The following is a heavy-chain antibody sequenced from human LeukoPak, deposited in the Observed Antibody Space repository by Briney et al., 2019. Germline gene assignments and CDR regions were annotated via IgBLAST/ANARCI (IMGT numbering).Heavy chain of an antibody. J-gene: IGHJ4*02. CDR3: ARVLIRLAAVFDY. CDR1: GGSISSSSYY. CDR2: IYYSGST. D-gene: IGHD5-18*01. Sequence: PSETLSLTCTVSGGSISSSSYYWGWIRQPPGKGLEWIGSIYYSGSTYYNPSLKSRVTISVDTSKNQFSLKLSSVTAADTAVYYCARVLIRLAAVFDYWGQGTLVTVSS. V-gene: IGHV4-39*07.